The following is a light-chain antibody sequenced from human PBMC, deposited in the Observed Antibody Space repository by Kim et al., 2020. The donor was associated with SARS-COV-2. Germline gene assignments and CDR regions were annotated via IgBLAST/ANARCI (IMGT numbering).Light chain of an antibody. CDR1: RSNIGNNV. Sequence: GRRVTILGYGSRSNIGNNVVNCYQQLPGTAPKLLIYSNDNRPSGVPDRFSGSKSGTSASLEISGLQSEDEADYYCAAWDDSLNGSVFGGGTQLTVL. CDR2: SND. CDR3: AAWDDSLNGSV. V-gene: IGLV1-44*01. J-gene: IGLJ3*02.